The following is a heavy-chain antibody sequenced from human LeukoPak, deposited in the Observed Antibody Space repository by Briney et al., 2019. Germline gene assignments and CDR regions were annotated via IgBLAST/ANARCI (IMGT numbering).Heavy chain of an antibody. CDR3: ARLPIMAYYYMDV. Sequence: SETLSLTCTVSGGSISSNYWSWIRQPPGKGLEWIGYVRCGGSTNYNPSLKSRVTISVDTSKNQFSLKLSYVTAADTAVYYCARLPIMAYYYMDVWGKGTTVTVSS. CDR2: VRCGGST. J-gene: IGHJ6*03. CDR1: GGSISSNY. D-gene: IGHD3-16*01. V-gene: IGHV4-59*01.